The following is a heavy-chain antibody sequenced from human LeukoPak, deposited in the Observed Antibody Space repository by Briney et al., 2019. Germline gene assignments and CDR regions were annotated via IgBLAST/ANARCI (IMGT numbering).Heavy chain of an antibody. CDR1: GGSISSYY. CDR2: IYYSGST. CDR3: ARGAADRRNYDYYIDV. D-gene: IGHD1-14*01. V-gene: IGHV4-59*12. Sequence: SETLSLTCTVSGGSISSYYWSWIRQPPGKGLEWIGYIYYSGSTNYNPSLKSRVTISVDTSKNQFSLKLSSVTAADTATYYCARGAADRRNYDYYIDVWGKGTTVTVSS. J-gene: IGHJ6*03.